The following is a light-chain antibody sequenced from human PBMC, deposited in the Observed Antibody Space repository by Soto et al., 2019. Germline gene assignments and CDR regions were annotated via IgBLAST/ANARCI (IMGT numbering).Light chain of an antibody. J-gene: IGKJ4*01. Sequence: EIVLTQSPAALSLSPGERATLSCRASQSIGTYLVWYQQKPGQAPRLLIYDASNRATGIPVRFSGSGSGTDFTLTISGLEPEDFAVYYCQQRVSFPLTFGGGTKVDIK. CDR3: QQRVSFPLT. V-gene: IGKV3-11*01. CDR2: DAS. CDR1: QSIGTY.